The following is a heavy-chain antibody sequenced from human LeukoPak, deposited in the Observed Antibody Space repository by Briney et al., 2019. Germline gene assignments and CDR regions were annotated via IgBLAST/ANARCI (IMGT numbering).Heavy chain of an antibody. CDR3: ARELGSTRSFDY. CDR2: MYSGGLT. J-gene: IGHJ4*02. D-gene: IGHD1-26*01. V-gene: IGHV3-53*01. CDR1: GFTISDNY. Sequence: GGSLRLSCTASGFTISDNYMSWVRQAPGKGLEWVSVMYSGGLTYYLDSVKGRFSTSRDDAKNTLFLQMNSLRVEDTAVYYCARELGSTRSFDYWGQGTLVRLL.